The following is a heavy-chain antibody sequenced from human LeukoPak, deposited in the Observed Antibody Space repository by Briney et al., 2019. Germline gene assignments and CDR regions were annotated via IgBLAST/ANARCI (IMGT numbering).Heavy chain of an antibody. V-gene: IGHV1-69*05. CDR2: IIPMFGTP. J-gene: IGHJ6*03. CDR1: GVIFSSYA. Sequence: SVKVSCKASGVIFSSYAITWVRQAPGQGLEWMGGIIPMFGTPNYAQKLQGRVTMTTDTSTSTAYMELRSLRSDDTAVYYCARGRRFGGFYYYYMDVWGKGTTVTISS. CDR3: ARGRRFGGFYYYYMDV. D-gene: IGHD3-16*01.